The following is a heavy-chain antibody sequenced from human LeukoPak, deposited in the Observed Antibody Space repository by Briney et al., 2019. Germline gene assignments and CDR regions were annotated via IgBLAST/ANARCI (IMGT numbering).Heavy chain of an antibody. CDR2: INHSGST. V-gene: IGHV4-34*01. J-gene: IGHJ6*03. CDR1: GGSFSGYY. D-gene: IGHD6-19*01. Sequence: SETLSLTCAVYGGSFSGYYWSWIRQPPGKGLEWIGEINHSGSTNYNPSLKSRVTISVDTSKNQFSLKLSSVTAADTAVYHCARGGWLAANHYYYCYYMDVWGKGTTVTVSS. CDR3: ARGGWLAANHYYYCYYMDV.